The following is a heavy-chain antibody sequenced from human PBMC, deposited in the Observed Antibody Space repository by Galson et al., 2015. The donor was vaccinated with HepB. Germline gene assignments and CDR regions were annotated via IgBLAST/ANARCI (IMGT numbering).Heavy chain of an antibody. CDR1: GYTFSSYD. CDR3: ARGEDPYYYGTGSYMDV. Sequence: SVKVSCKASGYTFSSYDIHWVRQATGQGLEWMGWMNPNSGNTGYAQKFQGRITMTRNTSIRTAYMELSSLRSEDTAVYYCARGEDPYYYGTGSYMDVWGKGTTVTVSS. D-gene: IGHD3-10*01. J-gene: IGHJ6*03. V-gene: IGHV1-8*01. CDR2: MNPNSGNT.